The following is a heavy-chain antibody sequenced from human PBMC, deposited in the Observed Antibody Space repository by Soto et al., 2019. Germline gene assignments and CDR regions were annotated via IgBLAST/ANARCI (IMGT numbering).Heavy chain of an antibody. V-gene: IGHV3-9*01. J-gene: IGHJ3*02. CDR2: NSWNSGSI. CDR3: AKDSGSYYVYAFDI. D-gene: IGHD1-26*01. Sequence: GGSLRLSCAASGFTFDDYAMHWVRQAPGKGLEWVSGNSWNSGSIGYADSVKGRFTISRDNAKNSLYLQMNSLRAEDTALYYCAKDSGSYYVYAFDIWGQGTMVTVSS. CDR1: GFTFDDYA.